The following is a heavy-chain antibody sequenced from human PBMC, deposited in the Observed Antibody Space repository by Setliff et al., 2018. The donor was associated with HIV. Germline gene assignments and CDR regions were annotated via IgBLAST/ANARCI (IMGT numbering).Heavy chain of an antibody. Sequence: QAGGSLRLSCAASGFSFSSYGMHWVRQAPGKGLDWVATIWYDGRNKHYADSVKGRFTISRDNSKNTLYLQMNSLRAEDTAVYYCAKHRDFGSGSYFDHWGQGTKVTVSS. CDR2: IWYDGRNK. J-gene: IGHJ4*02. V-gene: IGHV3-33*06. CDR3: AKHRDFGSGSYFDH. CDR1: GFSFSSYG. D-gene: IGHD3-10*01.